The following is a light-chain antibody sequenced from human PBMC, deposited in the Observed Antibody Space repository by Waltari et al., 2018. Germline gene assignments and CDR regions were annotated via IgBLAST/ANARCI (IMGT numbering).Light chain of an antibody. CDR2: DAS. J-gene: IGKJ4*01. CDR1: QSVRHY. Sequence: EVVLTQSPATLSLSPGERATLSCRASQSVRHYLAWYQQKPGQAPRILIYDASNRSTVIPAMFSGSGSGTDFTLTISSLEPEVFAVYYCQQRTNWPLTFGGGTKVEI. CDR3: QQRTNWPLT. V-gene: IGKV3-11*01.